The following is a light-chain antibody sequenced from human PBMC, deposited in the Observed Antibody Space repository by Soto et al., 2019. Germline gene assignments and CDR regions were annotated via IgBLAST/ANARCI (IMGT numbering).Light chain of an antibody. V-gene: IGLV1-44*01. J-gene: IGLJ2*01. Sequence: QSALTQPPSASGTPGQRVTISCSGSSSNVGSNTVNWYQQLPGTAPKLLIYSSNQRPSGVPDRFAGSKSGTSASLAISGLQSEDEADYYCTAWDDSLNAVVFGRGTKLTVL. CDR1: SSNVGSNT. CDR2: SSN. CDR3: TAWDDSLNAVV.